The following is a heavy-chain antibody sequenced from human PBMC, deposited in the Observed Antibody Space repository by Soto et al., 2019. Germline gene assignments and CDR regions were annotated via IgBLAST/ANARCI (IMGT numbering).Heavy chain of an antibody. Sequence: SETLSLTCTVSGGSISSYYWSWIRQPPGKGLEWIGYIYYSGSTNYNPSLKSRVTISVDTSKNQFSLKLSSVTAADTAVYYCARTYYDILTGYFFDYWGQGTLVTVSS. J-gene: IGHJ4*02. CDR1: GGSISSYY. CDR2: IYYSGST. D-gene: IGHD3-9*01. CDR3: ARTYYDILTGYFFDY. V-gene: IGHV4-59*01.